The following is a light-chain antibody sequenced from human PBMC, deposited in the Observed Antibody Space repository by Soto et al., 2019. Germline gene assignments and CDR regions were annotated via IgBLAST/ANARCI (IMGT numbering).Light chain of an antibody. CDR2: EVS. J-gene: IGLJ3*02. CDR3: SSYTSSSWV. Sequence: QFALTQPASVSGSPGQSITISCTGTSSDVGGYNYVSWYQQHPGKAPKLMIYEVSNRPSGVSNRFSGSKSGNTASLTISGLQAEDEADYYCSSYTSSSWVFGGGTQLTVL. CDR1: SSDVGGYNY. V-gene: IGLV2-14*01.